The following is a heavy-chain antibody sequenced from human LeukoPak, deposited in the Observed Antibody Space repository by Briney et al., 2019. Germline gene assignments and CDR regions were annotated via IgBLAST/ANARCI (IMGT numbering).Heavy chain of an antibody. CDR1: GFTLSDYW. CDR3: ARAWGSQWSMDV. CDR2: INSDASIT. D-gene: IGHD2-8*01. V-gene: IGHV3-74*01. Sequence: GGSLGLSCAASGFTLSDYWMHWVRQGPGRGLVWVSRINSDASITDSADSVKGRFTISRDNAKNTLYLQMNSLRVDDTAVYYCARAWGSQWSMDVWGQGTTLTVSS. J-gene: IGHJ6*02.